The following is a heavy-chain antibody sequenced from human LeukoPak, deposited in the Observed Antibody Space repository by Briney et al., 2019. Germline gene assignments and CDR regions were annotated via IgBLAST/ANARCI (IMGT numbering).Heavy chain of an antibody. CDR2: IIPILGTA. CDR1: GGTFSSYT. V-gene: IGHV1-69*08. CDR3: ASALRWRGGAFDI. Sequence: SVKVSCKASGGTFSSYTISWVRQAPGQGLEWMGRIIPILGTANYAQKFQGRVTITADKSTSTAYMELSSLRSEDTAVYYCASALRWRGGAFDIWGQGTMVTVSS. J-gene: IGHJ3*02. D-gene: IGHD3-10*01.